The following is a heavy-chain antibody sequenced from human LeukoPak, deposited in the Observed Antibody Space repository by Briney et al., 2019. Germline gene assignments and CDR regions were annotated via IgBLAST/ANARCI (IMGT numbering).Heavy chain of an antibody. CDR2: INPNSGGT. CDR3: AVDSSGYYGEFDY. CDR1: GYTFTGYY. Sequence: ASVKVSCKASGYTFTGYYMHWVRQAPGQGLEWMGRINPNSGGTNYAQKFQGRVTMTRDTSISTAYMELSGLRSDDTAVYYCAVDSSGYYGEFDYWGQGTLVTVSS. V-gene: IGHV1-2*06. J-gene: IGHJ4*02. D-gene: IGHD3-22*01.